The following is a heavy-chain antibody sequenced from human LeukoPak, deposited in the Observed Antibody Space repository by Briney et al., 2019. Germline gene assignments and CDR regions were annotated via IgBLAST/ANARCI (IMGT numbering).Heavy chain of an antibody. Sequence: GASVKVSCKASGYTFTSYDINWVRQATGQGLEWMGWMNPNSGNTGYAQKFQGRVTSTRNTSISTAYMELSSLRSEDTAVYYCARGRDLGGYVDYWSQGTLVTVSS. CDR1: GYTFTSYD. V-gene: IGHV1-8*01. CDR3: ARGRDLGGYVDY. CDR2: MNPNSGNT. D-gene: IGHD2-15*01. J-gene: IGHJ4*02.